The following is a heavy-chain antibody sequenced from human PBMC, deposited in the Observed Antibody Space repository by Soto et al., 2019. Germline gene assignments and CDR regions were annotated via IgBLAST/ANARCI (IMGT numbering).Heavy chain of an antibody. V-gene: IGHV1-69*13. CDR3: ATSEGTYGNSCDY. J-gene: IGHJ4*02. CDR1: GVTFNRQD. D-gene: IGHD6-13*01. CDR2: IIPMFGTP. Sequence: GAAVEVSCKASGVTFNRQDMRWVRQAPGQGLEWMGGIIPMFGTPHYAEKFQDRVTITADESTGTAYLELSSLTFEDTAVYYCATSEGTYGNSCDYRGPGTRVTFSS.